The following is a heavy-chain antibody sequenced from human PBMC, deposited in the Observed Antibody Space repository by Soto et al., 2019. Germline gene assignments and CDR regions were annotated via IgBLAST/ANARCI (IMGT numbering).Heavy chain of an antibody. CDR2: ISSSSSYI. D-gene: IGHD3-22*01. CDR3: ARAPAVGYYYDSSGPD. J-gene: IGHJ4*02. Sequence: GGSLRLSCAASGFTFSSYSMNWVRQAPGKGLEWVSSISSSSSYIYYADSVKGRFTISRDNAKNSLYLQMNSLRGEDTAVYYCARAPAVGYYYDSSGPDWGQGTLVTVSS. CDR1: GFTFSSYS. V-gene: IGHV3-21*01.